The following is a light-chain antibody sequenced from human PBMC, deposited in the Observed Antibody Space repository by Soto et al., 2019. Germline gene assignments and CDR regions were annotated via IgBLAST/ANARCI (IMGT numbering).Light chain of an antibody. J-gene: IGLJ2*01. CDR1: NIGSKN. CDR3: QVWDSPTAV. V-gene: IGLV3-9*01. CDR2: RNT. Sequence: SYELTQPLSGSVALGQTARITCGGNNIGSKNVHWYQQKPGQAPLLVIYRNTNRPSGIPERFSGSNSGNTATLTISRAQAGDEADYYCQVWDSPTAVFGGGTKVTV.